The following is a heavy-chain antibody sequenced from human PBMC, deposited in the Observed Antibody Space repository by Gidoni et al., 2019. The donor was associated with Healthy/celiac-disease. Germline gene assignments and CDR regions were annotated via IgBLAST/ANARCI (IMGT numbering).Heavy chain of an antibody. Sequence: EVQLVVSGGGLVKPGGSLRLSCAASGFTFSSYSMNWVRQAPGKGLEWVSSISSSSSYIYYADSVKGRFTISRDNAKNSLYLQMNSLRAEDTAVYYCARDGRYFDWLSCMDVWGQGTTVTVSS. CDR3: ARDGRYFDWLSCMDV. CDR2: ISSSSSYI. V-gene: IGHV3-21*01. D-gene: IGHD3-9*01. CDR1: GFTFSSYS. J-gene: IGHJ6*02.